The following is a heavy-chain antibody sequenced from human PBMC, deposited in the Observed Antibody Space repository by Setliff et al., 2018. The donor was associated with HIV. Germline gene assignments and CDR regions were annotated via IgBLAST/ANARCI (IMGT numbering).Heavy chain of an antibody. V-gene: IGHV1-24*01. D-gene: IGHD6-13*01. Sequence: ASVKVSCKASGYTLTELSMHWVRQAPGKGLEWMGGFDPEDGETIYAQKFQGRVTMTEDTSTDTAYMELSSLRSEDTAVYYCATVVIAAARGSEYFQHWGQGTLVTVS. J-gene: IGHJ1*01. CDR2: FDPEDGET. CDR1: GYTLTELS. CDR3: ATVVIAAARGSEYFQH.